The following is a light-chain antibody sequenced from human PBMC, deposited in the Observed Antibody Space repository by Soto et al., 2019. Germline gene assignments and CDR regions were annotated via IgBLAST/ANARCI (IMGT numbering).Light chain of an antibody. CDR1: SSDVGAYNY. Sequence: QSALTQPPSASGSPGQSVTITCTGTSSDVGAYNYVSWYQQHPGKAPKLMIYEVTKRPSGVPDRFSGSKSGNTASLTVSGLQAEDEVDYYCSSHVGSYNFVFGGGTKVTVL. CDR2: EVT. V-gene: IGLV2-8*01. CDR3: SSHVGSYNFV. J-gene: IGLJ3*02.